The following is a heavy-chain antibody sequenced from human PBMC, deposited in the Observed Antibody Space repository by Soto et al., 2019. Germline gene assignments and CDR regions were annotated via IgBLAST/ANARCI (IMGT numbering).Heavy chain of an antibody. V-gene: IGHV4-31*03. J-gene: IGHJ4*02. D-gene: IGHD1-26*01. Sequence: QVQLQESGPGLVKPSQTLSLTCTVSGGSISSGGYYWSWIRQHPGKGLEWIGYIYYSGSTYYNPSLKRRLTISVDPSKNQFSLELSLVTAADTAVYYCAKTGPGSYLSLDYWGQGTLVTVSS. CDR3: AKTGPGSYLSLDY. CDR2: IYYSGST. CDR1: GGSISSGGYY.